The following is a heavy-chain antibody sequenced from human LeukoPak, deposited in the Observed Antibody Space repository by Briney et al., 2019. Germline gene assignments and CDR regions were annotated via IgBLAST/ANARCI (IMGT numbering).Heavy chain of an antibody. Sequence: TEGSLRLSCAASVFTFSSYGMHWVRQAPCKGLEWVAVIWYDGSNKYYADSVKGRFTISRDNSKNTLYLQMNSLRAEDTAVYYCARDQFYCSGSWIYGMDVWGQGTTVTVSS. CDR3: ARDQFYCSGSWIYGMDV. V-gene: IGHV3-33*01. D-gene: IGHD6-13*01. CDR1: VFTFSSYG. J-gene: IGHJ6*02. CDR2: IWYDGSNK.